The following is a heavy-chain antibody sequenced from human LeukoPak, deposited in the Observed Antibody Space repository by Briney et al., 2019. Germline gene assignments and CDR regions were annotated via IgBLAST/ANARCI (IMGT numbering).Heavy chain of an antibody. D-gene: IGHD3-10*01. Sequence: ASVKLSCKASGYTFTSYGITWVRQAPGQGLEWMGWISGYNGNTNYAQKFQGRVTMTTDTSTSTVYMELRSLRSDDTAMYYCARDDNYGSGQPDDWGQGTLVTVSS. CDR3: ARDDNYGSGQPDD. V-gene: IGHV1-18*01. CDR2: ISGYNGNT. J-gene: IGHJ4*02. CDR1: GYTFTSYG.